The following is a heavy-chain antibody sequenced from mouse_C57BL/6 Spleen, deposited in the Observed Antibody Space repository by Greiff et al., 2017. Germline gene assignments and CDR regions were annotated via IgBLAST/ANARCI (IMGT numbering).Heavy chain of an antibody. Sequence: VQLQQSGPVLVKPGASVKMSCKASGYTFTDYYMNWVKQSHGKSLEWIGVINPYNGGTSYNQKFKGKATLTVDKSSSTAYMELNSLTSEDSAVYYCARWRNYYGSYAMDYWGQGTSVTVSS. D-gene: IGHD1-1*01. CDR1: GYTFTDYY. V-gene: IGHV1-19*01. CDR2: INPYNGGT. J-gene: IGHJ4*01. CDR3: ARWRNYYGSYAMDY.